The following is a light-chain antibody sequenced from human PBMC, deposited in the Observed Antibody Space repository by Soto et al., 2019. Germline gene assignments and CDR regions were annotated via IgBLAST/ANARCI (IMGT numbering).Light chain of an antibody. CDR2: DAS. CDR1: QNISRY. V-gene: IGKV3-11*01. Sequence: EIVLTQSPATLSLSPGERATLSCRASQNISRYVGWYQQRPGQAPRFLISDASDRATGIPARFSGSGSGTEVTSSISSREAEDFADYYCQHCNNWPLKVGGGNKVESK. CDR3: QHCNNWPLK. J-gene: IGKJ4*02.